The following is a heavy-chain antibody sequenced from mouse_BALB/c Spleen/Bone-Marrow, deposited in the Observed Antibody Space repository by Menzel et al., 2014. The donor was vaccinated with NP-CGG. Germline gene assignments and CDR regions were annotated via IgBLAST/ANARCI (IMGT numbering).Heavy chain of an antibody. V-gene: IGHV7-3*02. Sequence: EVQVVESGGGLVQPGGSLRLSCATSGFTFTDYYMSWVRQPPGKALEWLGFIRNKANGYTTEYSASVKGRFTISRDNSQSILYLQMNTLRAEDSATYYCARDGYDDYRGQGTTLTVSS. CDR3: ARDGYDDY. J-gene: IGHJ2*01. CDR1: GFTFTDYY. D-gene: IGHD2-2*01. CDR2: IRNKANGYTT.